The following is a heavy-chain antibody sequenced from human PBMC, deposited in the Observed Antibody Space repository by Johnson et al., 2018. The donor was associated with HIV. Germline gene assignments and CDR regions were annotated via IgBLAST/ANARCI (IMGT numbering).Heavy chain of an antibody. CDR2: ISSSGGTI. Sequence: VQLVESGGGLVKPGGSLRLSCAASGFTFSDYYMTWIRQAPGKGLEWVSYISSSGGTIYYTDSVKGRFTISRDNAKHSLYLHMNSLRAEDTAVYYWATVWRNEGRHAFDVWGQGTMVTVSS. V-gene: IGHV3-11*04. J-gene: IGHJ3*01. CDR1: GFTFSDYY. D-gene: IGHD1-1*01. CDR3: ATVWRNEGRHAFDV.